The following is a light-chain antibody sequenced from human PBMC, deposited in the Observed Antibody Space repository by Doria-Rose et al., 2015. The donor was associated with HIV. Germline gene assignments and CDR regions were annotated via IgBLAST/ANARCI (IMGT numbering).Light chain of an antibody. Sequence: EIVMTQSPESLGMSLGERATLNCKSNQSLLYTSKNYLAWYQQKPGQPPKLLIYWASTRQFAVPARFSGSGSGTDFTLTISSLEAEDVAVYYCQQYYDTPSFGPGTTVDIK. CDR1: QSLLYTSKNY. CDR2: WAS. J-gene: IGKJ3*01. V-gene: IGKV4-1*01. CDR3: QQYYDTPS.